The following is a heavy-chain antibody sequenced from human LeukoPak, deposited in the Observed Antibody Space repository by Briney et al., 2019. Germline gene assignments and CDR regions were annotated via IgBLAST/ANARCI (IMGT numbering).Heavy chain of an antibody. CDR2: ISYDASNK. CDR1: GFTFNTHG. D-gene: IGHD5-18*01. Sequence: PGGSLRLSCAASGFTFNTHGMHWVRQAPGKGLEWVAVISYDASNKNYADPVKGRFTISRDYSKNTVYLQMNSLRAEDTAVYFCAKGVGGYTIGYYFDYWGQGTPVTVSS. V-gene: IGHV3-30*18. J-gene: IGHJ4*02. CDR3: AKGVGGYTIGYYFDY.